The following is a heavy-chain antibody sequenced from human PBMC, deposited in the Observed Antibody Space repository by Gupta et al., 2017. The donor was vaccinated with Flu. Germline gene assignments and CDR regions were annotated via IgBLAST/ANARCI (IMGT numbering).Heavy chain of an antibody. J-gene: IGHJ5*02. CDR2: IHSGGTT. CDR3: ARQVTIFPGWFDP. CDR1: AGYIDNVNYY. Sequence: QLQESGPGLVQASETLSISCSVSAGYIDNVNYYWAWIRQPPGKGLEWIGTIHSGGTTYYNPSLRSRVTIFVDASKNQFSLNLNSVTAADTAVYYCARQVTIFPGWFDPWGQGALVTVSS. D-gene: IGHD3-3*01. V-gene: IGHV4-39*01.